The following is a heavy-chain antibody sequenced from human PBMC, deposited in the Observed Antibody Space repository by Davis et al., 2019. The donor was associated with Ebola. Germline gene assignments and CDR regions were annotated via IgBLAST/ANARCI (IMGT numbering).Heavy chain of an antibody. CDR2: ISAYNGNT. D-gene: IGHD2-15*01. Sequence: ASVKVSCKASGYTFTSYGISWVRQAPGQGLEWMGWISAYNGNTNYAQKLQGRVTMTTDTSTSTAYMELRSLRSDDTAVYYCARTEGYCSGGSCYTFDYWGQGTLVTVSS. V-gene: IGHV1-18*01. CDR3: ARTEGYCSGGSCYTFDY. CDR1: GYTFTSYG. J-gene: IGHJ4*02.